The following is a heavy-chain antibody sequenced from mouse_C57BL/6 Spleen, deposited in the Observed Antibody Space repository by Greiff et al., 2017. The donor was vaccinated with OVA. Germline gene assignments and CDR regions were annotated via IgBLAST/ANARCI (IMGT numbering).Heavy chain of an antibody. CDR2: ISSGGSYT. Sequence: EVQGVESGGDLVKPGGSLKLSCAASGFTFSSYGMSWVRQTPDKRLEWVATISSGGSYTYYPDSVKGRFTISRDNAKNTLYLQMSSLKSEDTAMYYCARGYEDYYAMDYWGQGTSVTVSS. CDR1: GFTFSSYG. CDR3: ARGYEDYYAMDY. J-gene: IGHJ4*01. D-gene: IGHD2-3*01. V-gene: IGHV5-6*01.